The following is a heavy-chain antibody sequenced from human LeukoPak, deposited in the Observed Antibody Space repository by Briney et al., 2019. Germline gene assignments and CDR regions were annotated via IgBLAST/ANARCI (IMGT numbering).Heavy chain of an antibody. D-gene: IGHD2-2*03. CDR1: GFTFSSYW. V-gene: IGHV3-74*01. Sequence: PGGSLRLSCAASGFTFSSYWMHWVRQAPGKGLVWVSRISSDGSSTSYADSVKGRFTISRDNAKNTLYLQMNSLRAEDTAVYYCARRTLGYCSSTSCSYYFDYWGQGTLVTVSS. J-gene: IGHJ4*02. CDR2: ISSDGSST. CDR3: ARRTLGYCSSTSCSYYFDY.